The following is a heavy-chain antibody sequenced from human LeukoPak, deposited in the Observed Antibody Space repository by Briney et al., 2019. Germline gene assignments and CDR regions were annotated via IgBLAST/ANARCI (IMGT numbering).Heavy chain of an antibody. Sequence: SVKVSCKASGGTFSSYAISWVRQAPGQGLEWMGGIIPIFGTANYAEKFQGRVTITADKSTSTAYMELNSLRSEDTAVYYCASTMVRGVPIGNDKIDLFDPGGQGTLVTVS. CDR3: ASTMVRGVPIGNDKIDLFDP. D-gene: IGHD3-10*01. CDR2: IIPIFGTA. CDR1: GGTFSSYA. J-gene: IGHJ5*02. V-gene: IGHV1-69*06.